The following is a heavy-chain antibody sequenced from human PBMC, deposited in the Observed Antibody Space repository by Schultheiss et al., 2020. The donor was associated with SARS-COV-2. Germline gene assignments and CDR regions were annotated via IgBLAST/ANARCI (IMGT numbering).Heavy chain of an antibody. V-gene: IGHV1-58*01. CDR1: GFTFTSSA. CDR3: ARGGSIAAAAFDP. CDR2: IVVGSGNT. Sequence: SVKVSCKASGFTFTSSAVQWVRQARGQRLEWIGWIVVGSGNTNYAQKFQERVTITRDMSTSTAYMELSSLRSEDTAVYYCARGGSIAAAAFDPWGQGTLVTVSS. J-gene: IGHJ5*02. D-gene: IGHD6-13*01.